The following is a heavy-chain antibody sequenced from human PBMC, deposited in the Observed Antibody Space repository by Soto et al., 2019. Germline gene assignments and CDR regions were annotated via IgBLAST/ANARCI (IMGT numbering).Heavy chain of an antibody. CDR2: ISYDGSNK. CDR3: EKVSELDYGDYVPQSTHYYFDY. J-gene: IGHJ4*02. CDR1: GFTFSSYG. Sequence: QVQLVESGGGVVQPGRSLRLSCAASGFTFSSYGMHWVRQAPGKGLEWVAVISYDGSNKYYADSVKGRFTISRDNSKNTVFLQMNSRRAEDTAVYSCEKVSELDYGDYVPQSTHYYFDYWGQGTLVTVSS. V-gene: IGHV3-30*18. D-gene: IGHD4-17*01.